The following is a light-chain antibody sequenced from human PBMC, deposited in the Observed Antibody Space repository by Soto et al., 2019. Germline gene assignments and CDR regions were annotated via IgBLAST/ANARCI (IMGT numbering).Light chain of an antibody. Sequence: QSALTQPRSVSGSHGQSVTISCTGTSTDVGGSNNVSWYQQHPGKAPKLMIYDVSERPLGVPDRFSGSKSGNTASLTISGLQAEDEADYYCCSYAVTFYVFGTGTKLTVL. CDR1: STDVGGSNN. CDR3: CSYAVTFYV. CDR2: DVS. V-gene: IGLV2-11*01. J-gene: IGLJ1*01.